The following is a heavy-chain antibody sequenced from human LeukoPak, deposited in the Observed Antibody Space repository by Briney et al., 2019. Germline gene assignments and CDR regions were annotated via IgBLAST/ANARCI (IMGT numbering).Heavy chain of an antibody. J-gene: IGHJ4*02. CDR3: AKTPLDSSGYLFDY. D-gene: IGHD3-22*01. CDR2: ISGSCGST. Sequence: GSLELSCAASGFPFSSYAMSWGRPAPGKGLEGVSAISGSCGSTYYADSVKGRFTISRDNSKNTLYLQMNSLRAEDTAVYYCAKTPLDSSGYLFDYWGQGTLVTVSS. V-gene: IGHV3-23*01. CDR1: GFPFSSYA.